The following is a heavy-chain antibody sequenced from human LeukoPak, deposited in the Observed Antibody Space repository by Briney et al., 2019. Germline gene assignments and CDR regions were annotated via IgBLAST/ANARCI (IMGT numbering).Heavy chain of an antibody. Sequence: GGSLRLSCAASGFTFGSYAMTWVRQAPGRGLDWVSVISGSGATIHYADSVRGRLTVSRDNSKNILYLQMNSLRAEDTAIYYCAKGPAATTCCPFDSWGQGTLVTVSS. CDR3: AKGPAATTCCPFDS. CDR2: ISGSGATI. CDR1: GFTFGSYA. D-gene: IGHD2-2*01. J-gene: IGHJ4*02. V-gene: IGHV3-23*01.